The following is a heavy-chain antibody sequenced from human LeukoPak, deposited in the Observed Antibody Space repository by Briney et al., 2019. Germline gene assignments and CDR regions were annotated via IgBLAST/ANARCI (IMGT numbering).Heavy chain of an antibody. V-gene: IGHV3-7*03. CDR3: AKYTSGTSYRGLDQ. Sequence: GGSLRLSCVASGFTFSTSWMNWVRQAPGKGLEWVANIKGDGSVQSYVDSVKGRFTISRDDSKNTVYLQMNSLRAEDTAVYSCAKYTSGTSYRGLDQWGQGTLVTVSS. J-gene: IGHJ4*02. CDR2: IKGDGSVQ. CDR1: GFTFSTSW. D-gene: IGHD3-10*01.